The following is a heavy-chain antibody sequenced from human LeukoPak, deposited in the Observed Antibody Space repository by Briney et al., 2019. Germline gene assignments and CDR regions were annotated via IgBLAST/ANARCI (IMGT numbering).Heavy chain of an antibody. Sequence: GGSLRLSCAASGFTFSTYEMNWVRQAPGKGLEWVSYISSSGSTIYYADSVKGRFTISRDNAKNSLYLQMYSLRAEDTAVYYCARDTVSSGWLRGFDYWGQGTLVTVSS. V-gene: IGHV3-48*03. D-gene: IGHD6-19*01. CDR1: GFTFSTYE. CDR2: ISSSGSTI. CDR3: ARDTVSSGWLRGFDY. J-gene: IGHJ4*02.